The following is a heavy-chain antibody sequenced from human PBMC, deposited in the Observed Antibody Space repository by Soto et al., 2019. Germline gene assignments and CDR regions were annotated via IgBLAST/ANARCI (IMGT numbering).Heavy chain of an antibody. CDR3: VSWVSPHFDY. V-gene: IGHV3-23*01. D-gene: IGHD2-8*01. CDR1: GLTFRNHA. CDR2: IAPIGYST. J-gene: IGHJ4*02. Sequence: EVQLLESGGGLVQPGGALRLSCAVSGLTFRNHAMSGVRQAPGKGLEWVSTIAPIGYSTHYAGSVEGRSTISRDDSKSTLDLQMISLRADDTSGYYSVSWVSPHFDYCGQGTLVSGSS.